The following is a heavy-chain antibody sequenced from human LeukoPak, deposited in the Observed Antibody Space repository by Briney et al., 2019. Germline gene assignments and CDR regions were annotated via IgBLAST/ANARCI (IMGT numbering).Heavy chain of an antibody. CDR3: ATGSALHHDN. CDR2: ISGSGGST. Sequence: GSLRLSCAVSGITLRNYGLSWVRQAPGKGLEWVAGISGSGGSTNYADSVKGRFTISRDNPKNTLYLQMNSLRVEDTAVYFCATGSALHHDNWGQGTQVTVSS. V-gene: IGHV3-23*01. CDR1: GITLRNYG. J-gene: IGHJ4*02. D-gene: IGHD2-15*01.